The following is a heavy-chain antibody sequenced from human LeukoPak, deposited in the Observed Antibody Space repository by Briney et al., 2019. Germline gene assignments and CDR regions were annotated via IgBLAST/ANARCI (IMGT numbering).Heavy chain of an antibody. CDR3: ARELRYFAAFDI. D-gene: IGHD3-9*01. CDR1: GGSISSYY. V-gene: IGHV4-59*01. Sequence: SSETLSLTCTVSGGSISSYYWSWIRQPPGKGLEWIGYIYYSGSTNYNPSLKSRVTISVDTSKNQFSLKLSSVTAADTAVYYCARELRYFAAFDIWGQGTMVTVSS. CDR2: IYYSGST. J-gene: IGHJ3*02.